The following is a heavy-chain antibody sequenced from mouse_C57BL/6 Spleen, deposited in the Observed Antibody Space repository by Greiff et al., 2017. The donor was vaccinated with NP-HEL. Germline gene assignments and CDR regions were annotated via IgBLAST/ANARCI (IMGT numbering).Heavy chain of an antibody. Sequence: VQLQQSGPVLVKPGASVKMSCKASGYTFTDYYMNWVKQSHGKSLEWIGVINPYNGGTSYNQKFKGKATLTVDKSSSTAYMELNSLTSEDSAVYYCAPIYYDFSFAYWGQGTLVTVSA. CDR2: INPYNGGT. D-gene: IGHD2-4*01. CDR3: APIYYDFSFAY. V-gene: IGHV1-19*01. CDR1: GYTFTDYY. J-gene: IGHJ3*01.